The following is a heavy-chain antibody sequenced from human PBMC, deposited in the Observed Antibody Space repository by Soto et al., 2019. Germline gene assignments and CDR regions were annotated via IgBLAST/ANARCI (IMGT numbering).Heavy chain of an antibody. V-gene: IGHV4-34*01. Sequence: SETLSLTCAVYGVSFSGFYWSWIRQPPGKALEWIGEINHSGSTNYNPSLKSRVTISVDTSKNQFSLKLSSVTAADTAVYYCARLNGYCVSTNCHGYDGLDVWGPGTTATVS. CDR1: GVSFSGFY. D-gene: IGHD2-2*03. CDR2: INHSGST. J-gene: IGHJ6*02. CDR3: ARLNGYCVSTNCHGYDGLDV.